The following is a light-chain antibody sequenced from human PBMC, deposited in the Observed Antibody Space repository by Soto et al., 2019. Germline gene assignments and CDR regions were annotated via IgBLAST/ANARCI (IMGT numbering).Light chain of an antibody. Sequence: EIVLTQSPGTLSLSPGERATLSCRASQSVTSNYLAWYQQKPGQAPRLLFFGASIRATGIPARFSGSVSGTEFTLTISSLQSEDFAVYYCQQYNRWPLTFGGGTTVEIK. CDR1: QSVTSN. CDR3: QQYNRWPLT. J-gene: IGKJ4*01. V-gene: IGKV3-15*01. CDR2: GAS.